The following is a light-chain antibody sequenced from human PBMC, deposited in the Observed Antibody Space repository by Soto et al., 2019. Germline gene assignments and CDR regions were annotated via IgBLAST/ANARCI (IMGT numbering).Light chain of an antibody. CDR2: AAS. Sequence: DIQMTQSPSSLSASVGDRVTITCRASQSISSYLNWYQQKPGKAPNLLIYAASSLQSGVPSRFSGSGSGTDFTLTISSLQPEDFATHYCQQGYSTPRTFGQGTKVEIK. CDR3: QQGYSTPRT. CDR1: QSISSY. V-gene: IGKV1-39*01. J-gene: IGKJ1*01.